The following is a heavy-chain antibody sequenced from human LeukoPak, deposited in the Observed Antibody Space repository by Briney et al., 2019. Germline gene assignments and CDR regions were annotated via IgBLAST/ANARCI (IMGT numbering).Heavy chain of an antibody. CDR2: IYYSGST. V-gene: IGHV4-39*01. Sequence: SETLSVPCTVSGGSISSSSYYWGWIRQPPGKGLEWIGSIYYSGSTYYNPSLKSRVTISVDTSKNQFSLKLSSVTAADTAVYYCARLDIVATITISYWGQGTLVTVSS. D-gene: IGHD5-12*01. CDR1: GGSISSSSYY. CDR3: ARLDIVATITISY. J-gene: IGHJ4*02.